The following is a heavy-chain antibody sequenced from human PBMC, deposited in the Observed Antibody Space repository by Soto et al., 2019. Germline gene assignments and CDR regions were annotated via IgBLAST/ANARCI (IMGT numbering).Heavy chain of an antibody. Sequence: QVQLQESGPGLVKPSQTLSLTCTVSGGSISSRGYYWSWIRQHPGKGLEWIGYIYYSGSTYYNPSXKSRVTISVXPXEXQIXLKLSSVTAADTAVYYCARDSPSDFWSGYTNAFDIWGQGTMVTVSS. CDR3: ARDSPSDFWSGYTNAFDI. CDR2: IYYSGST. V-gene: IGHV4-31*03. CDR1: GGSISSRGYY. D-gene: IGHD3-3*01. J-gene: IGHJ3*02.